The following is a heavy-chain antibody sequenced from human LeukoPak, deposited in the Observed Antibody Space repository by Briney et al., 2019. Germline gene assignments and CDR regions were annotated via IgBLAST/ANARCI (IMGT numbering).Heavy chain of an antibody. Sequence: SETLSLTCAVYGGSFSGYYWSWIRQPPGKGLEWIGEINHSGSTNYNPPLKSRVTISVDTSKNQFSLKLSSVTAADTAVYYCARNSDCSGGSCYFPYFDYWGQGTLVTVSS. V-gene: IGHV4-34*01. CDR3: ARNSDCSGGSCYFPYFDY. CDR1: GGSFSGYY. J-gene: IGHJ4*02. CDR2: INHSGST. D-gene: IGHD2-15*01.